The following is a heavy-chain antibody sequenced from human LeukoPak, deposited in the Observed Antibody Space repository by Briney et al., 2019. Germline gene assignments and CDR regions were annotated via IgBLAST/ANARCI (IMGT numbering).Heavy chain of an antibody. V-gene: IGHV3-53*01. J-gene: IGHJ4*02. CDR3: ARDQRYSSGWYEDY. D-gene: IGHD6-19*01. Sequence: GGSLRLSCAASGFTFSSYWMNWVRQAPGKGLEWVSVIYSGGSTYYADSVKGRFTISRDNSKNTLYLQMNSLRAEDTAVYYCARDQRYSSGWYEDYWGQGTLVTVSS. CDR1: GFTFSSYW. CDR2: IYSGGST.